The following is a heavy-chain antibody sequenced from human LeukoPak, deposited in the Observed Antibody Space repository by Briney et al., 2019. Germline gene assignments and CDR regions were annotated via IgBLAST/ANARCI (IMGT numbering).Heavy chain of an antibody. D-gene: IGHD5-12*01. CDR1: GFTFSSYW. J-gene: IGHJ4*02. CDR3: ARVGYSGCGTFDY. Sequence: TGGSLRLSCAASGFTFSSYWMHWVRQAPGKGLVWVSRLKYDGSTTGYADSVKGRFTISRDNAKNTLYLQMNSLRAEDTAVYYCARVGYSGCGTFDYWGQGTLVTVSS. V-gene: IGHV3-74*01. CDR2: LKYDGSTT.